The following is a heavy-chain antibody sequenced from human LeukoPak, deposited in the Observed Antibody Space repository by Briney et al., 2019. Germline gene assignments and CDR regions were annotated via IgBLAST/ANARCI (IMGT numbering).Heavy chain of an antibody. J-gene: IGHJ5*02. Sequence: ASVKVSCKASGYTFSGYYMHWVRQAPGQGLEWMGCINPNTGGTHYAQKFQGRVTMTRDTSISTAFMELRRLTSDDTAVYYCAREGLNMVRGVLPKEAWGWFDPWGQGTLVTVSS. V-gene: IGHV1-2*02. CDR2: INPNTGGT. CDR3: AREGLNMVRGVLPKEAWGWFDP. D-gene: IGHD3-10*01. CDR1: GYTFSGYY.